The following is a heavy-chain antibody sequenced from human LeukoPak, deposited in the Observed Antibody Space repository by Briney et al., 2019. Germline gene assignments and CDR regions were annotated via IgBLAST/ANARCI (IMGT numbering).Heavy chain of an antibody. CDR3: ATRSSTLAAARCFDD. D-gene: IGHD6-13*01. CDR1: GESFSAYL. Sequence: PSETLSLTRAVHGESFSAYLWSWIRQVPGKGLEWIGEVDHRGSSNYNPPLKSRATISVDTSKNHFSLSLTSVTAADTAVYYCATRSSTLAAARCFDDWGQGTVVTVSS. CDR2: VDHRGSS. V-gene: IGHV4-34*01. J-gene: IGHJ4*03.